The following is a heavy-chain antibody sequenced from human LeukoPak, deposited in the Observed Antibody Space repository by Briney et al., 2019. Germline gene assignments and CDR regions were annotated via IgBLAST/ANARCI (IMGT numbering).Heavy chain of an antibody. CDR3: AKDPGYGSGSYLDY. CDR1: GFTFSSYG. J-gene: IGHJ4*02. D-gene: IGHD3-10*01. CDR2: ISYDGSNK. Sequence: GGSLRLSCAASGFTFSSYGMHWVRQAPGKGLEWVAVISYDGSNKYYADSVKGRFTISRDNSKNTLYLQMNSLRAEDTAVHYCAKDPGYGSGSYLDYWGQGTLVTVSS. V-gene: IGHV3-30*18.